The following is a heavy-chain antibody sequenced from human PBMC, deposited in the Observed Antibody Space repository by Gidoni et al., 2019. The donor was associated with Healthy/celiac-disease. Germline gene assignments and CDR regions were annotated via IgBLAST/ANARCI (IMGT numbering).Heavy chain of an antibody. CDR1: GFHVSSYA. Sequence: EERLLEAGGGLVEPGGSLRLPCAASGFHVSSYAMSWVRQAPGKGLEWVSAISGSGGSTYYADSVKGRFTISRDNSKNTLYLQMNSLRAEDTAVYYSRLELGNYYYYGMDVWGQGTTVTVSS. J-gene: IGHJ6*02. D-gene: IGHD7-27*01. V-gene: IGHV3-23*01. CDR3: RLELGNYYYYGMDV. CDR2: ISGSGGST.